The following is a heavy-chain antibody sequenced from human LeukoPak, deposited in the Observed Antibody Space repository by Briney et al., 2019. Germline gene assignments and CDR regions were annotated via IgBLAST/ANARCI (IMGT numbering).Heavy chain of an antibody. CDR3: ARDPPIAAADIDAFDI. D-gene: IGHD6-13*01. CDR1: GYTFTSYY. V-gene: IGHV1-46*01. Sequence: ASVKVSCKASGYTFTSYYMHWVRQAPGQGLEWMGIINPSGGSTSYARKFQGRVTMTRDTSTSTVYMELSSLRSEDTAVYYCARDPPIAAADIDAFDIWGQGTMVTVSS. CDR2: INPSGGST. J-gene: IGHJ3*02.